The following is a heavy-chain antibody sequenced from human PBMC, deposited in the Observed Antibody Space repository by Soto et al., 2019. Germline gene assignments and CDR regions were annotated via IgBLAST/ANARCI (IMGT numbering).Heavy chain of an antibody. D-gene: IGHD3-3*01. CDR3: AREGFWSGYSPRYGMDV. V-gene: IGHV1-18*01. CDR1: GYTFTSYG. J-gene: IGHJ6*02. CDR2: ISAYNGNT. Sequence: GASVKVSCKASGYTFTSYGISWVRQAPGQGIEWMGWISAYNGNTNYAQKLQGRVTMTTDTSTRTAYMELRSLISDHTAVYYCAREGFWSGYSPRYGMDVWGPGTTVTVSS.